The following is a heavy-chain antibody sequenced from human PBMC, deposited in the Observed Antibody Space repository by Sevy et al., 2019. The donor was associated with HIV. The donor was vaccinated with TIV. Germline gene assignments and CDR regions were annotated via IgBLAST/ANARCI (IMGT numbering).Heavy chain of an antibody. CDR3: ASDEQTYGDYDYFDY. Sequence: GGSLRLSCAASGFTFSTYSMNWVRQAPGKGLEWVSYISSSSRTIFYADSVKGRFTISRDNAKKSLYLQMDSLTAEDTAVYYCASDEQTYGDYDYFDYWGQGPLVTVSS. J-gene: IGHJ4*02. CDR2: ISSSSRTI. D-gene: IGHD4-17*01. V-gene: IGHV3-48*01. CDR1: GFTFSTYS.